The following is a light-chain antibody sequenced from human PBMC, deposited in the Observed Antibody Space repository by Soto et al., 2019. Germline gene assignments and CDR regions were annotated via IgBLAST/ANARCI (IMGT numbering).Light chain of an antibody. J-gene: IGKJ4*01. CDR3: MQAIASHVT. CDR2: LGS. CDR1: QSLLRSNGEDC. V-gene: IGKV2-28*01. Sequence: EIVMTQAPRSLPVTPGEPTSISCKSSQSLLRSNGEDCLDWYLQRPGQSPQLLIHLGSSRAAGVPDRFSGSGSGTEFTLIISRVEAEDVCMYYCMQAIASHVTCGGGTKVEI.